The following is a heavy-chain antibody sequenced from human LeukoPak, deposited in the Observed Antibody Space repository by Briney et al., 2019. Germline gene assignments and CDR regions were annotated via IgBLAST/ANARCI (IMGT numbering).Heavy chain of an antibody. Sequence: GGSLRLSCAASGFTFSTYAMSWVRQAPGKGLEWVSATSGSGVSTYYADSVKGRFSISRDNSKNTLYLQMNSLRVDDTALYYCGKDLGFGGPHDAFDIWGQGTMVTVSS. CDR1: GFTFSTYA. D-gene: IGHD3-10*01. CDR3: GKDLGFGGPHDAFDI. CDR2: TSGSGVST. J-gene: IGHJ3*02. V-gene: IGHV3-23*01.